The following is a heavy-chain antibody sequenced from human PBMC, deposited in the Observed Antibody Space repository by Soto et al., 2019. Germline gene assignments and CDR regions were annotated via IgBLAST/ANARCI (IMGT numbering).Heavy chain of an antibody. Sequence: QVQLVQSGAEVKKPGSSVKVSCKASGGSFSTFAITWVRQAPGQGLEWMGGIIPIFATPNYAQKFQGRVTITADESTSTAYMELSSLRSEDTAVYYCAAGPSGDYISDSWGQGTLVTVSS. J-gene: IGHJ4*02. CDR3: AAGPSGDYISDS. D-gene: IGHD4-17*01. CDR1: GGSFSTFA. V-gene: IGHV1-69*12. CDR2: IIPIFATP.